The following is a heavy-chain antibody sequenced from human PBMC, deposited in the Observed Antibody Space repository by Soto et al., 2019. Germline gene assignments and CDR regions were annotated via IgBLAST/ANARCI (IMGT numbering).Heavy chain of an antibody. CDR2: INRSGST. J-gene: IGHJ4*02. D-gene: IGHD5-18*01. CDR1: GGSFSGYY. V-gene: IGHV4-34*01. CDR3: ASDTAMVSH. Sequence: PSETLSLTCAVYGGSFSGYYWSWIRQPPGKGLEWIGEINRSGSTYYNPSLKSRVTISVDTSKNQFSLKLSSVTAADTAVYYCASDTAMVSHWGQGTLVTVSS.